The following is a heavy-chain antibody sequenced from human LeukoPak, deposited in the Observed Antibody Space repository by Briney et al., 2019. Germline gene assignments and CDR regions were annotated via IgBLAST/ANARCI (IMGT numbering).Heavy chain of an antibody. CDR1: GFTFINYW. D-gene: IGHD6-13*01. Sequence: GESLKISCKGSGFTFINYWIGWVRQLPGKGLESIGVIYAGDSDTRYSPSFQGQVAISVDKSISTAYLQWSSLKASDSAIYYCAKLQAAAATNFDYWGQGTLVTVSS. CDR3: AKLQAAAATNFDY. CDR2: IYAGDSDT. V-gene: IGHV5-51*01. J-gene: IGHJ4*02.